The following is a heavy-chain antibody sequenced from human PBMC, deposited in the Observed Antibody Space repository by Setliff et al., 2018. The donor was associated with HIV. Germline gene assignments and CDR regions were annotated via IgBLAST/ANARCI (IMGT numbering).Heavy chain of an antibody. D-gene: IGHD6-13*01. V-gene: IGHV2-5*02. CDR2: IDWDDDK. CDR1: GFSLDTTGVG. J-gene: IGHJ2*01. Sequence: SGPTLVNPTQTLTLTCTFSGFSLDTTGVGVGWIRQPPGEGLEWLARIDWDDDKYYSPSLKSRLTITKDTSKDRVVLTMTNLDPVATATYFCAHGRIAAADTGYFDLWGRGTLVTVSS. CDR3: AHGRIAAADTGYFDL.